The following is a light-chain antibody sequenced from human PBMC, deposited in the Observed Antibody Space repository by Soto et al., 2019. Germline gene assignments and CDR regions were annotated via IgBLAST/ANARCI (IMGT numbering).Light chain of an antibody. CDR3: QQYDKYWT. CDR1: QSISNW. V-gene: IGKV1-5*03. CDR2: KAS. Sequence: LSPLSASVGDRVTITCRASQSISNWLAWYQQRPGKAPKLLIYKASSLQSGVPSRFSGSGSGTEFTLTITSLQADDFATYYCQQYDKYWTFGQGTRLEIK. J-gene: IGKJ5*01.